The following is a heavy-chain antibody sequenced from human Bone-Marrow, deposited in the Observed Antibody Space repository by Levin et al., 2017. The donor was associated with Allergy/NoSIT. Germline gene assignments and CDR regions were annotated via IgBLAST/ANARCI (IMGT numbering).Heavy chain of an antibody. Sequence: SQTLSLTCNVSGGSITNDYWSWIRQPPGKRLEWIGFKYYSGSANYNLSLMSRVTMSVDTSKNQFSLRLSSATAGDTAVYYCARVRDHYDRRGYGSFLDFWGQGHLVTVSS. D-gene: IGHD3-22*01. V-gene: IGHV4-59*01. CDR1: GGSITNDY. J-gene: IGHJ4*02. CDR2: KYYSGSA. CDR3: ARVRDHYDRRGYGSFLDF.